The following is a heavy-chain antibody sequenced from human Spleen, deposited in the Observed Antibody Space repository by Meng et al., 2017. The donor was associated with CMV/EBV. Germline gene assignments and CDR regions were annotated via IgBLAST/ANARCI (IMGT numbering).Heavy chain of an antibody. CDR2: VNPNNGDT. J-gene: IGHJ4*02. Sequence: KGSCKPSGYSFSGYDMHWVRQAPGQGPEWMGWVNPNNGDTNYAPRFHGRVTMSRDTSINTAYMELMRLRSDDTAIYYCVLEVGAIVYWGQGTLVTVSS. CDR3: VLEVGAIVY. V-gene: IGHV1-2*02. D-gene: IGHD3-3*01. CDR1: GYSFSGYD.